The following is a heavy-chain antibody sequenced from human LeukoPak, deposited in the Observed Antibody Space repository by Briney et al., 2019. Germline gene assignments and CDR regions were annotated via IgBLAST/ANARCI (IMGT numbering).Heavy chain of an antibody. CDR2: ISSNGGST. CDR1: GFTFSSYT. CDR3: AVSGYSSGWYKTYYLDY. V-gene: IGHV3-64*01. Sequence: GGSLRLSCAASGFTFSSYTMNWVRQAPGKGLEYVSAISSNGGSTYYANSVKGRFTISRDNSKNTLYLQMGSLRAEDMAVYYCAVSGYSSGWYKTYYLDYWGQGTLVTVSS. J-gene: IGHJ4*02. D-gene: IGHD6-19*01.